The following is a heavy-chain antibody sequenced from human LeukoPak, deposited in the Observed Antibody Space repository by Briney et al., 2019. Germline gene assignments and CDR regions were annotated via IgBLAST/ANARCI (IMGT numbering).Heavy chain of an antibody. D-gene: IGHD3-3*01. CDR1: GGSLSSGSYY. CDR2: IYTSGST. J-gene: IGHJ5*02. V-gene: IGHV4-61*02. Sequence: SETLSLTCTVSGGSLSSGSYYWSWIRQPAGKGLEWIGRIYTSGSTNYNPSLKSRVTISVDTSKNQFSLKLSSVTAADTAVYYCARDTYYDFWSGYPTHNWFDPWGQGTLVTVSS. CDR3: ARDTYYDFWSGYPTHNWFDP.